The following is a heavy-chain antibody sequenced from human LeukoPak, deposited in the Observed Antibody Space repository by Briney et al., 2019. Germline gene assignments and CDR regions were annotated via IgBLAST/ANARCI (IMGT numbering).Heavy chain of an antibody. CDR1: GGTFSIYA. CDR2: IIPILGIG. V-gene: IGHV1-69*04. Sequence: AGNVSHKSSGGTFSIYAIRWVRQAPGQGLEWMGRIIPILGIGNYAQKFHTSVTHTADKSPSTAYMELSSLSSADTAVYYCARDQDYWGQGTLVTVSS. CDR3: ARDQDY. J-gene: IGHJ4*02.